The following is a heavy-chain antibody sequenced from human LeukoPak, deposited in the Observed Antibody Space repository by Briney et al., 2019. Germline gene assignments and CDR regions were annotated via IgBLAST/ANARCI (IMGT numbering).Heavy chain of an antibody. J-gene: IGHJ2*01. CDR1: GFTFSSYW. CDR3: VKGAGDDWYFDL. D-gene: IGHD3-10*01. V-gene: IGHV3-74*01. Sequence: PGGSLRLSCAASGFTFSSYWMHWVRQAPGKGLVWVSRINSDGSSTHYADSVKGRFTISRDNGKNSLYLEINSLRVEDMALYYCVKGAGDDWYFDLWGRGTLVSVSS. CDR2: INSDGSST.